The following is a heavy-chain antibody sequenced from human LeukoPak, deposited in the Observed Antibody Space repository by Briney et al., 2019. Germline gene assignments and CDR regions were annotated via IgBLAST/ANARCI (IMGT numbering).Heavy chain of an antibody. Sequence: PGGSLSLSCAASGFTFSSYAMHWVRQAPGKGLEWVAVISYDGSNKYYADSVKGRFTISRDNSKNTLYLQMNSLRAEDTAVYYCARAAYTVTTWEYYFDYWGQGTLVTVSS. V-gene: IGHV3-30*01. CDR2: ISYDGSNK. CDR3: ARAAYTVTTWEYYFDY. J-gene: IGHJ4*02. CDR1: GFTFSSYA. D-gene: IGHD4-17*01.